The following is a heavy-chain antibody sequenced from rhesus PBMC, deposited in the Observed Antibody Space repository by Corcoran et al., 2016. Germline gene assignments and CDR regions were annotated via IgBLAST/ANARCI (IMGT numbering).Heavy chain of an antibody. J-gene: IGHJ4*01. CDR1: GFSLSTSGMG. Sequence: QVTLKESGPALVKPTQTLTLTCTFSGFSLSTSGMGVGWIRQPSRKTLEWLANIYWNDDKYYTTSLMSRLTISKDTYKNQVVLTMTNMDPVDTATYYCARRPSIPAAASFDYWGQGVLVTVSS. CDR3: ARRPSIPAAASFDY. CDR2: IYWNDDK. D-gene: IGHD6-31*01. V-gene: IGHV2-1*01.